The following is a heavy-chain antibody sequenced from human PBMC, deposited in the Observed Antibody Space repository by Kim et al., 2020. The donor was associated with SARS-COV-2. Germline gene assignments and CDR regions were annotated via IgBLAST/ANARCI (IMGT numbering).Heavy chain of an antibody. Sequence: GSTYHNPSLKSPVTISVDTSKNQFSLQLGSVSAADTAVYYCARDRSGGYYWGQGTLVTVSS. V-gene: IGHV4-39*07. CDR2: GST. CDR3: ARDRSGGYY. J-gene: IGHJ4*02. D-gene: IGHD1-26*01.